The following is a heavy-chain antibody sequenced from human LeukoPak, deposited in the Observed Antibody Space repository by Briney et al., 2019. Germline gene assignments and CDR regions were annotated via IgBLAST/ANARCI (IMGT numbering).Heavy chain of an antibody. D-gene: IGHD6-6*01. CDR3: ARATYGEQLLFES. Sequence: GGSLRLSCAASGFTFSAHWMSWVRQAPGKGLKWVANIQEDGNAKNYVASVEGRFTISRDNAKNSLYLQMNSLRAEDTAMYYCARATYGEQLLFESWGQGTLVTVSS. CDR1: GFTFSAHW. V-gene: IGHV3-7*01. J-gene: IGHJ4*02. CDR2: IQEDGNAK.